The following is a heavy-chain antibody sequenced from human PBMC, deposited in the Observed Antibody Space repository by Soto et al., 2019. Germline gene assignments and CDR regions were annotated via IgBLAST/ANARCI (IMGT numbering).Heavy chain of an antibody. D-gene: IGHD2-15*01. CDR1: GDSVSSNSAA. CDR2: TYYRSKWYN. Sequence: SQTLSLTCAISGDSVSSNSAAWNWIRQSPSRGLEWLGRTYYRSKWYNDYAVSVKSRITINPDTSKNQFSLQLNSVTPEDTAVYYCARSLTIPVVVVVWGMDVWGQGTTVTVSS. J-gene: IGHJ6*02. V-gene: IGHV6-1*01. CDR3: ARSLTIPVVVVVWGMDV.